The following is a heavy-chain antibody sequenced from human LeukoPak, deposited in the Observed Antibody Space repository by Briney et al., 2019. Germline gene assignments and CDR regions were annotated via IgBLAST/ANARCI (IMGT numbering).Heavy chain of an antibody. V-gene: IGHV4-59*01. Sequence: SSETLSLTCSVSGGSISPYYWSWFRQPPGKGLEWIGYIFHSGITTYNPSLKSRATISLDSSKNQFFLRLTSVTAADTAMYYCARAETLAAIYFDFWGQGSLVTVSS. CDR1: GGSISPYY. J-gene: IGHJ4*02. CDR2: IFHSGIT. CDR3: ARAETLAAIYFDF. D-gene: IGHD6-25*01.